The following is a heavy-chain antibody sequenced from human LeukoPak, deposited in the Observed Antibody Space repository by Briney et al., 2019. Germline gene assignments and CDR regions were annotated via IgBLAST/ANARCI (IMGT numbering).Heavy chain of an antibody. CDR3: ARDWELIY. CDR1: GFAFISYW. J-gene: IGHJ4*02. D-gene: IGHD1-26*01. CDR2: IKQDGSEK. V-gene: IGHV3-7*03. Sequence: GGSLRLACAASGFAFISYWMTWVRQAPGKGLEWVAKIKQDGSEKYYVDSVKGRFTISRDNTKNSLYLQMTSLRVEDTAVYYCARDWELIYWGQGTLVTVSS.